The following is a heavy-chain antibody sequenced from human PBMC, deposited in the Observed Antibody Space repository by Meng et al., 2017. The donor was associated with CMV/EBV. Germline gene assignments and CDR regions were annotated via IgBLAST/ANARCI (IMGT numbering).Heavy chain of an antibody. CDR3: ARGGFRNYYDSSGYTKDAFDI. CDR1: GDTFSSYA. V-gene: IGHV1-69*05. J-gene: IGHJ3*02. D-gene: IGHD3-22*01. CDR2: IITIFGTA. Sequence: SVKVSCKASGDTFSSYAISWVRQAPGQGLEWMGGIITIFGTANYAQKFQGRVTITTDESTSTAYMELSSLRSEDTAVYYCARGGFRNYYDSSGYTKDAFDIWGQGTMVTVSS.